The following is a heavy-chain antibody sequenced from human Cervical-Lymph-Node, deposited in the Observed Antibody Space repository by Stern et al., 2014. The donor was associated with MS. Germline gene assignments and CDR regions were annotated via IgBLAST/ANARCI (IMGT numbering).Heavy chain of an antibody. CDR2: IYSGGST. J-gene: IGHJ4*02. CDR3: ARDYQGSSSWYYFDY. D-gene: IGHD6-13*01. CDR1: GFTVSSNY. V-gene: IGHV3-66*02. Sequence: EMQLVESGGGLVQPGGSLRLSCAASGFTVSSNYMSWVRQAPGKGLEWVSVIYSGGSTYYADSVKGRFTISRDNSKNTLYLQMNSLRAEDTAVYYCARDYQGSSSWYYFDYWGQGTLVTVSS.